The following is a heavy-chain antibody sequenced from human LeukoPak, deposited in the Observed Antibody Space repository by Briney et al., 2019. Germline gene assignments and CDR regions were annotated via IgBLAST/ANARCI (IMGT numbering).Heavy chain of an antibody. J-gene: IGHJ4*02. CDR3: SKGGGVTVSDT. CDR2: IYYSGSA. D-gene: IGHD2-8*01. V-gene: IGHV4-39*01. Sequence: KPSETLSLTCSVSGDSISTSRWYWTWIRQPPGKGLEWIASIYYSGSAYYNPSLKNGVTISVDTSKNQFSLRLTSVTAADTAVYYCSKGGGVTVSDTWGKGTLVTVSS. CDR1: GDSISTSRWY.